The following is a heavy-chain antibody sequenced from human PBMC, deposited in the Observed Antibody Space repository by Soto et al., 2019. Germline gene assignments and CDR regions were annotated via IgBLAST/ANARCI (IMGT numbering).Heavy chain of an antibody. CDR3: ARSGQQRTFDY. V-gene: IGHV4-30-2*01. CDR1: GGSISSGGYS. D-gene: IGHD6-13*01. Sequence: SETLSLTCAVSGGSISSGGYSWSWIRQPPGKGLEWIGYIYHSGSTYYNPSLKSRVTILVDRSKNQFSLKLSSVTAADTVLYYCARSGQQRTFDYWGQGTLVTVSS. J-gene: IGHJ4*02. CDR2: IYHSGST.